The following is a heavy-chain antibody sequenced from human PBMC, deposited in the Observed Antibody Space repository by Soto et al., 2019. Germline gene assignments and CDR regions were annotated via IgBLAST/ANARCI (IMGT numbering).Heavy chain of an antibody. J-gene: IGHJ4*02. Sequence: RASVKVSCKACGYTFTSYAMHWVRQAPGQRLEWMGWINAGNGNTKYSQKFQGRVTITRDTSASTAYMELSSLRSEDTAVYYCARPGYCSSTSCATAIDFWGQGTLVTVSS. D-gene: IGHD2-2*01. CDR2: INAGNGNT. CDR1: GYTFTSYA. CDR3: ARPGYCSSTSCATAIDF. V-gene: IGHV1-3*01.